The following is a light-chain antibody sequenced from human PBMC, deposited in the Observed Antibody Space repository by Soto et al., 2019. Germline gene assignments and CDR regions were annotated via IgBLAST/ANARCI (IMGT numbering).Light chain of an antibody. Sequence: QSVLTQPASVSGSRGQSITISCTGTNSDVGGYNYVSWYQQHPGKAPKPMIYDVSNRPSGVSNRFSGSKSGNTASLTISGLQAEDEADYYCTSYTSSGTYVFGTGTKLTVL. CDR3: TSYTSSGTYV. CDR2: DVS. CDR1: NSDVGGYNY. V-gene: IGLV2-14*01. J-gene: IGLJ1*01.